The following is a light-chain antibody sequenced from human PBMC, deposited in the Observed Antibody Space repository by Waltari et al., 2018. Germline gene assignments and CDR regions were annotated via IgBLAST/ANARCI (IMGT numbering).Light chain of an antibody. CDR3: VQGTNVPWT. CDR1: QSLVHSDGKTY. J-gene: IGKJ1*01. CDR2: QVS. Sequence: DVVTTQSPLSLPVTPGQPASISCRSSQSLVHSDGKTYLSWLQQKPGQPPRRLIYQVSNGDSGVLDSFSGRGAWTDFTRKISRVEAEDVGVYYCVQGTNVPWTFGQGTKVEIK. V-gene: IGKV2-30*02.